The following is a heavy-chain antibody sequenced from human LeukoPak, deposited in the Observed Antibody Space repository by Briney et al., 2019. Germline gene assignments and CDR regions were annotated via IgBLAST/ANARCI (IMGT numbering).Heavy chain of an antibody. V-gene: IGHV4-59*08. CDR1: TGSISSYS. Sequence: PSETRSLTCTLSTGSISSYSWSWIRQLPGNVLEWIGSIHYSGSTTYNPSLKSRVTISVDTSKNQFSLKLSSVTAADTAVYYCARRLGGTSTGFDYWGQGTLVTVSS. D-gene: IGHD2-2*01. CDR2: IHYSGST. J-gene: IGHJ4*02. CDR3: ARRLGGTSTGFDY.